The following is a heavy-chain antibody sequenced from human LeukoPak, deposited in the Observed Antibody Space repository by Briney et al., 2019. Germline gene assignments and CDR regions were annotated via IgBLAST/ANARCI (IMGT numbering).Heavy chain of an antibody. CDR3: ARSPLRGYTYGYFFDY. Sequence: SETLSLTCTVSGGSISSYYWSWIRQPAGKGLEWIGRFYTSRSTNYSPSLKSRVTMSVDTSKNQFSLKLSSVTAADTAVYYCARSPLRGYTYGYFFDYWGQGTLVTVSS. CDR1: GGSISSYY. J-gene: IGHJ4*02. D-gene: IGHD5-18*01. CDR2: FYTSRST. V-gene: IGHV4-4*07.